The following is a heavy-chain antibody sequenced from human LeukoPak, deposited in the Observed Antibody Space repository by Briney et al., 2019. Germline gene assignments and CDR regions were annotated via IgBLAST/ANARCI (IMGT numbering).Heavy chain of an antibody. D-gene: IGHD3-22*01. J-gene: IGHJ3*02. Sequence: PGGSLRLSCAASGFTFSTYWKTWVRQAPGKGLEWVANIKQDGSEKYYVDSVKGRFTISRDNAKSSLYLQMNSLRAEDTAMYYCARLRYYYDSSGYPAAFDIWGQGTMATVSS. V-gene: IGHV3-7*01. CDR2: IKQDGSEK. CDR1: GFTFSTYW. CDR3: ARLRYYYDSSGYPAAFDI.